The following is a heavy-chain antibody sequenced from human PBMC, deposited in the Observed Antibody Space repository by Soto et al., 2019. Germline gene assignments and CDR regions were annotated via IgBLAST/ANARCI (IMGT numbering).Heavy chain of an antibody. CDR2: ISAYNGNT. CDR1: GYTFTDYG. CDR3: ARVGDIVVVGPWFDP. J-gene: IGHJ5*02. D-gene: IGHD2-2*01. V-gene: IGHV1-18*04. Sequence: ASVKVSCKASGYTFTDYGISWVRQAPGQGLEWIGWISAYNGNTNNAQKLQDRVTMTTDSSTSTAYMELRSLRSDDTAVYYCARVGDIVVVGPWFDPWGQGTLVTVSS.